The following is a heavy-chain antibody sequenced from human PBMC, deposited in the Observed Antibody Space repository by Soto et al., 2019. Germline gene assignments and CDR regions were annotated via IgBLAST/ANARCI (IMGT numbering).Heavy chain of an antibody. CDR3: ARVRGTAGKRYFDY. CDR1: GGSMIAYY. Sequence: SETLSLTCTVSGGSMIAYYWNWMRQPPGKGLQWIGYTYYSGSTTYNPSLKSRVTISVDSSKNQFSLKLDSVTPADTAVYYCARVRGTAGKRYFDYCGPGPLVTVYS. V-gene: IGHV4-59*01. D-gene: IGHD6-13*01. J-gene: IGHJ4*02. CDR2: TYYSGST.